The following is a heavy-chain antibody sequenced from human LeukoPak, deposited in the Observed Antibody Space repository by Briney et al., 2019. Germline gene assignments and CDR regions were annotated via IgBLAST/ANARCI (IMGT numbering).Heavy chain of an antibody. Sequence: PGGSLRLSCEGSDLTFNIYTMQWVRQAPGKGLEWVSSVSAGGNGTYYADSVKGRFTISRDNPKNTVYLQMNSLRAEDTAIYYCAKDPGGIGEAGWAGYFHSWGQGTLVTVSS. J-gene: IGHJ4*02. D-gene: IGHD6-19*01. V-gene: IGHV3-23*01. CDR1: DLTFNIYT. CDR2: VSAGGNGT. CDR3: AKDPGGIGEAGWAGYFHS.